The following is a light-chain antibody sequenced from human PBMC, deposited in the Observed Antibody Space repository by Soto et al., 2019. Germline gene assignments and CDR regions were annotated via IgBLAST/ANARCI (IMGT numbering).Light chain of an antibody. V-gene: IGLV2-8*01. CDR2: EVV. CDR1: KNVIGVYDF. Sequence: QSALTQPPSASGSPGESVIISCTGTKNVIGVYDFVSWYQHHAGKAPRLIIYEVVQRPSGVPDRFSGSKSGNTASLTVSGLQAADEADYFCKSYAGSNTYVFGSGTKVTVL. J-gene: IGLJ1*01. CDR3: KSYAGSNTYV.